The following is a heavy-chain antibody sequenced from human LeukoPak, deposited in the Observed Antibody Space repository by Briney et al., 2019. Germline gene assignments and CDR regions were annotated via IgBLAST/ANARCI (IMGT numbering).Heavy chain of an antibody. V-gene: IGHV3-74*01. Sequence: GGSLRLSCAASGFSFSSFWMHWVRQAPGKGLVWVSRIRSDGSDTRYAESVKGRFTISRDNAKNTLYLQMNSLRAEDTAVYYCARDWFHAIDYWGQGTLVTVSS. CDR2: IRSDGSDT. D-gene: IGHD2/OR15-2a*01. CDR1: GFSFSSFW. CDR3: ARDWFHAIDY. J-gene: IGHJ4*02.